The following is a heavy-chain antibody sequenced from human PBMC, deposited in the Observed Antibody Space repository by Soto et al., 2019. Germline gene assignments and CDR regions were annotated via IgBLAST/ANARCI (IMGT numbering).Heavy chain of an antibody. V-gene: IGHV1-18*04. CDR2: ISAYNGNT. J-gene: IGHJ2*01. CDR1: GYTFTSYG. Sequence: QVQLVQSGAEVKKPGASVKVSCKASGYTFTSYGISWVRQAPGQGLEWMGWISAYNGNTNYAQKLQGRVTMTTDTSTSTAYMELRSLRSDDTAVYYCARDYYYESSGYYYGKWYFDLWGRGTLVTVSS. D-gene: IGHD3-22*01. CDR3: ARDYYYESSGYYYGKWYFDL.